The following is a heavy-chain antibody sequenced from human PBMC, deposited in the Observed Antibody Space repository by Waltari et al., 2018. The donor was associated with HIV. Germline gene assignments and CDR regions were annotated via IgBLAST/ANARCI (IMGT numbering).Heavy chain of an antibody. J-gene: IGHJ3*02. CDR1: GFTFSSYN. CDR3: ARDSRIYSYGFDI. V-gene: IGHV3-48*02. D-gene: IGHD4-4*01. Sequence: EVQLVESGGGLVQPGGSLRLSCAASGFTFSSYNMNWVRQAPGRGLECISYISSGSGTMSFADSGKGRFTISRDNAKNSLYLQVNSLRDEDTAVYYCARDSRIYSYGFDIWGQGTTVTVSS. CDR2: ISSGSGTM.